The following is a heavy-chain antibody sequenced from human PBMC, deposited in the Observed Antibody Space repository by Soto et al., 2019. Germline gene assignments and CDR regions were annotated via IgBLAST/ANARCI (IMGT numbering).Heavy chain of an antibody. J-gene: IGHJ4*02. CDR3: ARDRTGHLDCTNGVCHVPPNDY. CDR2: ISSSSSYT. CDR1: GFTFSDYY. D-gene: IGHD2-8*01. Sequence: GGSLRLSCAASGFTFSDYYMSWIRQAPGKGLEWVSYISSSSSYTNYADSVKGRFTISRDNAKNSLYLQMNSLRAEDTAVYYCARDRTGHLDCTNGVCHVPPNDYWGQGTLVTVPP. V-gene: IGHV3-11*06.